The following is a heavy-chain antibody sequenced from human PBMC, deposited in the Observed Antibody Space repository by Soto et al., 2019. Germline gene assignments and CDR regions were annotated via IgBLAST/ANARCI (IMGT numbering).Heavy chain of an antibody. CDR3: ARVHPRGDYFDY. Sequence: PSETLSLTCAVCGGSISSGGYSWSWIRQPPGKGLEWIGYIYHSGSTYYNPSLKSRVTISVDRSKNQFSLKLSSVTAADTAVYYCARVHPRGDYFDYWGQGTLATVFS. D-gene: IGHD3-10*01. V-gene: IGHV4-30-2*01. J-gene: IGHJ4*02. CDR2: IYHSGST. CDR1: GGSISSGGYS.